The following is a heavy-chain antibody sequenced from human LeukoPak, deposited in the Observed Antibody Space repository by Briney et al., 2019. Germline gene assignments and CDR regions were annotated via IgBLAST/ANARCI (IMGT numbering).Heavy chain of an antibody. CDR1: GGSISSDY. J-gene: IGHJ6*02. D-gene: IGHD1-1*01. V-gene: IGHV4-59*01. Sequence: PSETLSLTCTVSGGSISSDYWSWIRQPPGKGLEWIGYIYYSGSTNYNPSFMSRVTISVDTSKNQLSLKLSSVTAADTAVYYCARYTTTDYYYGMDVWGQGTTVTVSS. CDR2: IYYSGST. CDR3: ARYTTTDYYYGMDV.